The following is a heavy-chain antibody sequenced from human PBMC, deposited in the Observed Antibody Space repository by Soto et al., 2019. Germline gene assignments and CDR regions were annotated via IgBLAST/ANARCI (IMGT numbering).Heavy chain of an antibody. Sequence: PGESLKISCKGAGYSFPTYWIALVRQMPGRCLEWMGIIYPSDSDTRYNPPFQAQVTMPADKSIRTSYLQWSSQKASDTAIYYCARPGVSNYGLDVWCQGTTAT. CDR3: ARPGVSNYGLDV. CDR1: GYSFPTYW. J-gene: IGHJ6*02. D-gene: IGHD2-21*01. V-gene: IGHV5-51*01. CDR2: IYPSDSDT.